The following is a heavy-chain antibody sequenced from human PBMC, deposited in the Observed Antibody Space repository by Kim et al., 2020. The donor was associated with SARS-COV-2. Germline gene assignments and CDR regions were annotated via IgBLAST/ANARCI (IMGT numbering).Heavy chain of an antibody. Sequence: YYNPSLKSRVTISVDTSKNQFSLKLSSVTAADTAVYYCAAGYYDSSGCNYWGQGTLVTVSS. CDR3: AAGYYDSSGCNY. D-gene: IGHD3-22*01. J-gene: IGHJ4*02. V-gene: IGHV4-39*01.